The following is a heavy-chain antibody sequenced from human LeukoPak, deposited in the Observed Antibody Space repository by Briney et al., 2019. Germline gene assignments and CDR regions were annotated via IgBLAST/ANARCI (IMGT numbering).Heavy chain of an antibody. CDR2: IIPIFGTA. J-gene: IGHJ5*02. CDR1: GGTFSSYA. Sequence: SVKVSCKASGGTFSSYAISSGRRAPGQGLEWMGGIIPIFGTANYAQKFQGRVTITADESTSTAYMELSSLRSEDTAVYYCARDSDDYGDYFWFDPWGQGTLVTVSS. CDR3: ARDSDDYGDYFWFDP. V-gene: IGHV1-69*13. D-gene: IGHD4-17*01.